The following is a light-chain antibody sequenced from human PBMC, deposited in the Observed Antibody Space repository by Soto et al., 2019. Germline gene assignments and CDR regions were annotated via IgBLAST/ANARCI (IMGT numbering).Light chain of an antibody. V-gene: IGKV3-11*01. CDR1: QSVSSY. CDR2: DAS. CDR3: QQRSSWPIT. Sequence: DIVLTQSPATLSLSPGERATLSCRASQSVSSYLAWYQQKPGQAPRLLIYDASNRATGVPDRFSGRWSRTDISLTISRLEPEDFAVYYWQQRSSWPITFGQGTRLEIK. J-gene: IGKJ5*01.